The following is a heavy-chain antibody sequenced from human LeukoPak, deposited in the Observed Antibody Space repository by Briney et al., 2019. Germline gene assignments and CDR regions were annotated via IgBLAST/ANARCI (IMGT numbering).Heavy chain of an antibody. CDR1: GFTFNSYA. D-gene: IGHD5-12*01. CDR2: ISYDGSNK. CDR3: ARVLPYSGYVYYYGMDV. Sequence: GRSLRLSCAASGFTFNSYAMHWVRQAPGKGLEWVAVISYDGSNKYYAGSVKGRFTISRDNSKNTLYLQMNNLRAEDTAVYYCARVLPYSGYVYYYGMDVWGQGTTVTVSS. J-gene: IGHJ6*02. V-gene: IGHV3-30-3*01.